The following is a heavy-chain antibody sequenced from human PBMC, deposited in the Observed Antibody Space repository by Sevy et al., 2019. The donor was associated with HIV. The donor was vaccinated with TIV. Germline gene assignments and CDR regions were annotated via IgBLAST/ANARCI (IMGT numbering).Heavy chain of an antibody. CDR1: GGSISSYY. CDR3: ARVRGRSRGYYYGSGSYADYYYYMDV. Sequence: SETLSLTCTVSGGSISSYYWSWIRQPPGKGLEWIGYIYYSGSTNYNPSLKSRVTISVDTSKNRFSLKLSSVTAADTAVYYCARVRGRSRGYYYGSGSYADYYYYMDVWGKGTTVTVSS. V-gene: IGHV4-59*01. J-gene: IGHJ6*03. D-gene: IGHD3-10*01. CDR2: IYYSGST.